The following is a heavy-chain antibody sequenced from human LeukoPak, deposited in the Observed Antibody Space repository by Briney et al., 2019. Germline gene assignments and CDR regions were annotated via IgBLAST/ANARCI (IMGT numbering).Heavy chain of an antibody. Sequence: GGSLRLSCAASGFTFSSYEMNWVRQAPGKGLEWVSYISSSGSTIYYADSVKGRFTISRDNAKNSLYLQMNSLRAEDTAVYYCARLKQQLVRNNWFDPWDQGTLVTVSS. CDR1: GFTFSSYE. D-gene: IGHD6-13*01. CDR3: ARLKQQLVRNNWFDP. CDR2: ISSSGSTI. J-gene: IGHJ5*02. V-gene: IGHV3-48*03.